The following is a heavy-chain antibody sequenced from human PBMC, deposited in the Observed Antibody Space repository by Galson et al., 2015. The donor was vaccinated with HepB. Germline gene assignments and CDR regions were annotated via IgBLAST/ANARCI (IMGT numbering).Heavy chain of an antibody. Sequence: SLRLSCAASGFTFSRYAMSWVRQAPGKGLEWVSAISGTAGNKYYADSVKGRFTISRDNSKNTLYLQMSSLRAEDTAIYYCAKAWSIVAVPSFDSWGQGTLVTVSS. CDR2: ISGTAGNK. CDR3: AKAWSIVAVPSFDS. CDR1: GFTFSRYA. J-gene: IGHJ4*02. D-gene: IGHD2-2*01. V-gene: IGHV3-23*01.